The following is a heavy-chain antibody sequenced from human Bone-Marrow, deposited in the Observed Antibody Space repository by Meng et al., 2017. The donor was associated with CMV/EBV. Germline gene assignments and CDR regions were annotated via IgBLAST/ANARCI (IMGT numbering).Heavy chain of an antibody. CDR1: GFTFSSYA. V-gene: IGHV3-23*03. CDR2: IYSGGSST. CDR3: ARGGYSGYRFADY. J-gene: IGHJ4*02. Sequence: GESLKISCAASGFTFSSYAMSWVRQAPGKGLEWVSVIYSGGSSTYYADSVKGRFTISRDNSKNTLYLQMNSLRAEDTAVYYCARGGYSGYRFADYWGQGTLVTVSS. D-gene: IGHD5-12*01.